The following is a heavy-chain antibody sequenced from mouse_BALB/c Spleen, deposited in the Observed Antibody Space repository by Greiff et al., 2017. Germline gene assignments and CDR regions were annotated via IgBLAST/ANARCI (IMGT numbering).Heavy chain of an antibody. D-gene: IGHD2-2*01. CDR1: GYSITSDYA. J-gene: IGHJ2*01. V-gene: IGHV3-2*02. CDR2: ISYSGST. CDR3: AWLRRNYFDY. Sequence: EVMLVESGPGLVKPSQSLSLTCTVTGYSITSDYAWNWIRQFPGNKLEWMGYISYSGSTSYNPSLKSRISITRDTSKNQFFLQLNSVTTEDTATYYCAWLRRNYFDYWGQGTTLTVSS.